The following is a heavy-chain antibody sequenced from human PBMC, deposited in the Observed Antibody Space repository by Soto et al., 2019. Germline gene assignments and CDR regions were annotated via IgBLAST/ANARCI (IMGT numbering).Heavy chain of an antibody. D-gene: IGHD1-26*01. CDR2: INTVGDYT. CDR3: ARDWYSISSGDRVEY. V-gene: IGHV1-46*01. Sequence: QVQLVQSGAEVKRPGASVKVSCTASGYPFTSYYIHWVRQAPGQGLEWVGIINTVGDYTSYAQKFQGRVTMTRDTSTSTVYMDLSSLKSEDTAVYYCARDWYSISSGDRVEYWGQGTLVTVSS. CDR1: GYPFTSYY. J-gene: IGHJ4*02.